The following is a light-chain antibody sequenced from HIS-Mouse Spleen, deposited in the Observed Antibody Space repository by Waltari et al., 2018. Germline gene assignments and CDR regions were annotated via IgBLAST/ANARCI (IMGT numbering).Light chain of an antibody. CDR3: QSADSSGTYSVV. CDR1: ALPKQY. CDR2: KDR. V-gene: IGLV3-25*03. Sequence: SYELTQPPSVSVSPGQTARITCSGDALPKQYAYCYQQKPGQAPVLVIYKDRERPSGIPERFSGSSSGTTVTLTISGVQAEDEADYYCQSADSSGTYSVVFGGGTKLTVL. J-gene: IGLJ2*01.